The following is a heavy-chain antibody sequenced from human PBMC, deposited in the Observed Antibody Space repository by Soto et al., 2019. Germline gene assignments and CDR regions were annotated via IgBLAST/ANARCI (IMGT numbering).Heavy chain of an antibody. CDR3: ARIQAVRGVTQLEFNYSGMDV. J-gene: IGHJ6*02. Sequence: SGPTLVNPTQTLTLTCTFSGFSLSTSGMCVSWIRQPPGKALEWLALIDWDDDKYYSTSLKTRLTISKDTSKNQVVLTMTNMDPVDTATYYCARIQAVRGVTQLEFNYSGMDVWGQGTTVTVYS. V-gene: IGHV2-70*01. CDR2: IDWDDDK. CDR1: GFSLSTSGMC. D-gene: IGHD3-10*01.